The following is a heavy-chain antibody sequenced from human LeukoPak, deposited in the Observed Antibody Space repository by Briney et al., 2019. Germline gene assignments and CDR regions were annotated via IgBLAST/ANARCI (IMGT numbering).Heavy chain of an antibody. D-gene: IGHD6-19*01. Sequence: PGGTLRLSCAASGFTFSSYGMSWVRQAPGKGLEWVSAISGSGGSTYYADSVKGRFTISRDNDKNSLSLQMNSLSAEDTAVYYCARELGKYRRILGRDSQWLAVSGFDNWGQGILVTVSS. CDR2: ISGSGGST. V-gene: IGHV3-23*01. CDR3: ARELGKYRRILGRDSQWLAVSGFDN. CDR1: GFTFSSYG. J-gene: IGHJ4*02.